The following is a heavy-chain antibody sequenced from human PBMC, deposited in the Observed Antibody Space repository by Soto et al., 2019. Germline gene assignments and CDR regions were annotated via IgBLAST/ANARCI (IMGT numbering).Heavy chain of an antibody. V-gene: IGHV3-23*01. CDR3: AKGNSPPFYGGYYYYGMDV. CDR1: GFTFKNYA. Sequence: EVQLLESGGGLVQPGGSLRLSCTASGFTFKNYAMSWVRQAPRKGLDWVAAISGSGGSTYYADSVKGRFTISSDNSKNTLYLQMNSLRAEYSAVYYCAKGNSPPFYGGYYYYGMDVWGQGTTVTVSS. J-gene: IGHJ6*02. D-gene: IGHD3-10*01. CDR2: ISGSGGST.